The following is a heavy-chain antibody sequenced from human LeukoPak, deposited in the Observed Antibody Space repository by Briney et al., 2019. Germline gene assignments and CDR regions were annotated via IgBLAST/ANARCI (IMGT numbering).Heavy chain of an antibody. Sequence: PGGSLRLSCAASGFTFSSYGMHWVRQAPGKGLEWVSSISSSSSYVYYADSVKGRFTISRDNAKNSLYLQMNSLRAEDTAVYYCARALATTHYYDSSGYHDAFDIWGQGTMVTVSS. D-gene: IGHD3-22*01. CDR3: ARALATTHYYDSSGYHDAFDI. V-gene: IGHV3-21*01. CDR2: ISSSSSYV. J-gene: IGHJ3*02. CDR1: GFTFSSYG.